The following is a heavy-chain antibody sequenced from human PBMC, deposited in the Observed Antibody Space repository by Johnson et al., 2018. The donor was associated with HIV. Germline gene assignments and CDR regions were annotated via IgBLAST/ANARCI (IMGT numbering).Heavy chain of an antibody. D-gene: IGHD3-16*02. CDR2: ISYDGSNK. Sequence: VQLVESGGGVVQPGRSLRLSCAASGFTFSSYAMHWVRQAPGKGLEWVAVISYDGSNKYYADSVKGRFTISRDNSKNTLYLQMNSLRAEDTAVYYCARESIEGLSDAFDIWGQGTMVTVSS. V-gene: IGHV3-30*04. CDR3: ARESIEGLSDAFDI. CDR1: GFTFSSYA. J-gene: IGHJ3*02.